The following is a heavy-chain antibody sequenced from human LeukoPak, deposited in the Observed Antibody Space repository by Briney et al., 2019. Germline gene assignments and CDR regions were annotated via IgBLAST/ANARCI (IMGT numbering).Heavy chain of an antibody. V-gene: IGHV1-69*06. CDR3: ASFSGYSSSRGLNWFDP. J-gene: IGHJ5*02. CDR1: GGTLSSYA. Sequence: SVKVSCKASGGTLSSYAISWVRQAPGQGLEWMGGIIPIFGTANYAQKFQGRVTITADKSTSTAYMELSSLRSEDTAVYYCASFSGYSSSRGLNWFDPWGQGTLVTVSS. D-gene: IGHD6-13*01. CDR2: IIPIFGTA.